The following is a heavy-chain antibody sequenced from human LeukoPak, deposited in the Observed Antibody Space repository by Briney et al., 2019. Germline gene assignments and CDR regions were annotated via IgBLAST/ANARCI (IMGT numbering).Heavy chain of an antibody. Sequence: PSETLSLTCTVSGGSISSGDYYWSWIRQPPGTGLEWIGYIYYSGSTYYNPSLKSRVTISVDTSKNQFSLKLSSVTAADTAVYYCARGRPRYQLLWTGQSNWFDPWGQGTLVTVSS. CDR1: GGSISSGDYY. J-gene: IGHJ5*02. V-gene: IGHV4-30-4*01. CDR2: IYYSGST. D-gene: IGHD2-2*01. CDR3: ARGRPRYQLLWTGQSNWFDP.